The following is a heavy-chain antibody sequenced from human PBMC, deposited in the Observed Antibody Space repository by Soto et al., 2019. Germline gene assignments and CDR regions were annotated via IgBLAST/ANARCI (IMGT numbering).Heavy chain of an antibody. V-gene: IGHV3-11*06. J-gene: IGHJ3*02. CDR1: GFNFSDSY. Sequence: HVQLVESGGGLVKPGGSLRLSCAASGFNFSDSYMSWIRQAPGKGLEWVSYISTSSTYTNYADSVRGRFTVSRHNAQNSLFLQMNSLRAEDTAVYYCARHSKLGSGWFDAFDIWGQGTMATVSS. D-gene: IGHD6-19*01. CDR3: ARHSKLGSGWFDAFDI. CDR2: ISTSSTYT.